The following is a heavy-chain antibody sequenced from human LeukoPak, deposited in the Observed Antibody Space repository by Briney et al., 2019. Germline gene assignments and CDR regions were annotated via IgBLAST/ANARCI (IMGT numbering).Heavy chain of an antibody. CDR2: IIPIFGTA. Sequence: SMKVSCKASGGTFSSYAISWVRQAPGQGLEWMGGIIPIFGTANYAQKFQGRVTITADESTSTAYMELSSLRSEDTAVYYCARAYYYGSGSYDWGQGTLVTVSS. V-gene: IGHV1-69*13. CDR1: GGTFSSYA. CDR3: ARAYYYGSGSYD. D-gene: IGHD3-10*01. J-gene: IGHJ4*02.